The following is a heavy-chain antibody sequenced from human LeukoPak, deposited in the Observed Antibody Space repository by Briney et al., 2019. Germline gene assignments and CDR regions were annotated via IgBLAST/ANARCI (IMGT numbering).Heavy chain of an antibody. J-gene: IGHJ4*02. CDR2: ISGSGGST. CDR3: ARGEYYFGSGIY. V-gene: IGHV3-23*01. CDR1: GFTFSSYA. D-gene: IGHD3-10*01. Sequence: GGSLRLSCAASGFTFSSYAMSWVRQAPGKGLEWVSAISGSGGSTYYADSVKGRFTISRDNSKNTLYLQMSSLRAEDTAVYYCARGEYYFGSGIYWGQGALVTVSS.